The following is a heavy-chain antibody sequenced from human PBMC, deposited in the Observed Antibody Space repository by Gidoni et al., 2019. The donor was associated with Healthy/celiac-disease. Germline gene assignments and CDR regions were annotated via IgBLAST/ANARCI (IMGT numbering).Heavy chain of an antibody. Sequence: STSGMCVSWIRQPPGKALEWLALIDWDDDKYYSTSLKTRLTISKDTSKNQVVLTMTNMDPVDTATYYCARTDEGWLQDYYYYYGMDVWGQGTTVTVSS. D-gene: IGHD6-19*01. CDR3: ARTDEGWLQDYYYYYGMDV. V-gene: IGHV2-70*01. J-gene: IGHJ6*02. CDR1: STSGMC. CDR2: IDWDDDK.